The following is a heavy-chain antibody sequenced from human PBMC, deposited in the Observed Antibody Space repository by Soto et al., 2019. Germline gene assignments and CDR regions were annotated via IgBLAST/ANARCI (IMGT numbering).Heavy chain of an antibody. CDR2: FDPEDGET. D-gene: IGHD3-9*01. Sequence: GASVKVSCKASGYTFTSYYMHWVRQAPGKGLEWMGGFDPEDGETIYAQKFQGRVTMTEDTSTDTAYMELSSLRSEDTAVYYCATGILLRYFDWLLAAGGYGMDVWGQGTTVTVSS. V-gene: IGHV1-24*01. CDR1: GYTFTSYY. J-gene: IGHJ6*02. CDR3: ATGILLRYFDWLLAAGGYGMDV.